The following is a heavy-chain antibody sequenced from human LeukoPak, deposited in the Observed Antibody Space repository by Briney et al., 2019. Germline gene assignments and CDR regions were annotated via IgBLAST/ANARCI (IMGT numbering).Heavy chain of an antibody. J-gene: IGHJ6*02. V-gene: IGHV1-8*01. CDR1: GYTFTSYD. CDR3: ARVYSGSYWMLAYYYYGMDV. Sequence: ASVKVSCKASGYTFTSYDINWVRQATGQGLGWMGWMNPNSGNTGYAQKFQGRVTMTRNTSISTAYMELSSLRSEDTAVYYCARVYSGSYWMLAYYYYGMDVWGQGTTVTVSS. CDR2: MNPNSGNT. D-gene: IGHD1-26*01.